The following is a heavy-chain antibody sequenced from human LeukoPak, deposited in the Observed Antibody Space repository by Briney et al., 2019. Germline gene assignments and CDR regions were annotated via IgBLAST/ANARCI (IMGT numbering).Heavy chain of an antibody. D-gene: IGHD6-13*01. CDR2: IIPIFGTA. Sequence: GASVKVSCKASGGTFSSYAISWVRQAPGQGLEWMGGIIPIFGTANYAQKFQGRVTITADESTSTAYMELSSLRSEDTAVYYCARIAAAGPYYYYMDVWGKGTTVTVSS. CDR3: ARIAAAGPYYYYMDV. J-gene: IGHJ6*03. CDR1: GGTFSSYA. V-gene: IGHV1-69*13.